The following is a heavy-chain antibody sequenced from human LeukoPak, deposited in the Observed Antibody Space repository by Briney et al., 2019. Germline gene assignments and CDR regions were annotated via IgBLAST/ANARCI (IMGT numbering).Heavy chain of an antibody. J-gene: IGHJ4*02. V-gene: IGHV3-74*01. D-gene: IGHD2-15*01. CDR3: ARDYCSGGSCYPRFDY. CDR2: INSDGSST. Sequence: PGGSLRLSCAASGFTFSSYWMHWVRQAPGKGLVWVSRINSDGSSTSYADSVKGRFTISRDNAKNSLYLQMNSLRAEDTAVYYCARDYCSGGSCYPRFDYWGQGTLVTVSS. CDR1: GFTFSSYW.